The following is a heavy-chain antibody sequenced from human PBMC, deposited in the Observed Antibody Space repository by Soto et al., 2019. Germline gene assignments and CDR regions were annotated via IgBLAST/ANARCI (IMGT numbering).Heavy chain of an antibody. V-gene: IGHV4-31*03. Sequence: ASETLSLTCTVSGGSISSGGYYWSWIRQHPGKGLEWIGYIYYSGSTYYNPSLKSRGTISVDTSKNQFSLKLSSVTAADTAVYYCARERSYDSSAEPVYWRQGTLVTVSS. CDR1: GGSISSGGYY. CDR2: IYYSGST. D-gene: IGHD3-22*01. CDR3: ARERSYDSSAEPVY. J-gene: IGHJ4*02.